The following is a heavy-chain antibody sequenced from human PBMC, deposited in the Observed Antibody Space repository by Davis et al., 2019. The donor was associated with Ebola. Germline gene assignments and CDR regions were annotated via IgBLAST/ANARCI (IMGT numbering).Heavy chain of an antibody. CDR2: IYYSGST. CDR1: GGSVSRYY. V-gene: IGHV4-39*01. D-gene: IGHD2-15*01. Sequence: MPSETLSLTCTVSGGSVSRYYWGWIRQPPGKGLEWIGSIYYSGSTYYNPSLKSRVTISVDTSKNQFSLRLSSVTAADTAVYYCARGTVVVVAVWGQGTLVTVSS. J-gene: IGHJ4*02. CDR3: ARGTVVVVAV.